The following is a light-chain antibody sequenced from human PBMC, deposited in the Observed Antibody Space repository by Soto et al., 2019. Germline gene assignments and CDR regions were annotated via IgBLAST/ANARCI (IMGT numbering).Light chain of an antibody. CDR3: QQSYSTPRT. Sequence: DIQMTQSPSSLSASVGARVPITCRASQSISSYLNWYQQKPGKAPKLLIYAASSLQSGVPSRFSGSGSGTDFTLTISSLQPEDFATYYCQQSYSTPRTFGQGTRWIS. CDR2: AAS. V-gene: IGKV1-39*01. J-gene: IGKJ1*01. CDR1: QSISSY.